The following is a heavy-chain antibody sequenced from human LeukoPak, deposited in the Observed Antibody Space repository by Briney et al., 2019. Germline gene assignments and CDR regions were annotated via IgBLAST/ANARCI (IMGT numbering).Heavy chain of an antibody. J-gene: IGHJ3*02. CDR3: ATIGYNPHDAFDI. Sequence: VASVKVSCKVSGYTLTELSMHWVRQAPGKGLEWMGGFDPEDGETIYAQKFQGRVTMTEDTSTDTAYMELSSLRSEDTAVYYCATIGYNPHDAFDIWGQGTMVTVSS. CDR1: GYTLTELS. D-gene: IGHD5-24*01. CDR2: FDPEDGET. V-gene: IGHV1-24*01.